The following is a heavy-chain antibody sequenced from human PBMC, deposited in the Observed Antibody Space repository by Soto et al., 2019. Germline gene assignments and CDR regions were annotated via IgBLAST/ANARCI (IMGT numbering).Heavy chain of an antibody. CDR2: ISNNGRT. CDR3: AREWGVGGHGSCSLACFDD. J-gene: IGHJ4*02. CDR1: GASITSDYYY. Sequence: LSLTCTVSGASITSDYYYWSWIRQPPGQGLEWIGYISNNGRTNYSPSLKSRITISIDTSKNQFSLRLRSVTAADTAVYYCAREWGVGGHGSCSLACFDDWGLGSMVTVAS. V-gene: IGHV4-30-4*01. D-gene: IGHD2-15*01.